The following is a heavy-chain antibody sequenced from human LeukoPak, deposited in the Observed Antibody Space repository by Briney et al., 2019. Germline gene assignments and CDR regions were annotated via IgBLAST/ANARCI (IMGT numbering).Heavy chain of an antibody. CDR2: IYYSGST. CDR1: GGSISSYY. CDR3: ARGTYYYDSFDY. D-gene: IGHD3-22*01. Sequence: PSETLSLTCTVSGGSISSYYWSWIRQPPGKGLEWIGYIYYSGSTNYNPSLKSRVTISVDTSKNQFSLKLSSVTAADTAVYYCARGTYYYDSFDYWGQGTLVTVSS. J-gene: IGHJ4*02. V-gene: IGHV4-59*01.